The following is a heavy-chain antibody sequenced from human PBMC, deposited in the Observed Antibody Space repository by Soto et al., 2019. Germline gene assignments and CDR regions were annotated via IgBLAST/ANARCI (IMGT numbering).Heavy chain of an antibody. J-gene: IGHJ4*02. D-gene: IGHD3-10*01. Sequence: PSETLSLTCAVSGGFTSTNNWWSWVRQPPGKGLEWIGDAYHSGSTEYNPSLKSRVSISVDKSKNQISLKLTSATAADTAVYYCARSPPSSYYGRSGTFDYWGQGTLVTVSS. V-gene: IGHV4-4*02. CDR2: AYHSGST. CDR3: ARSPPSSYYGRSGTFDY. CDR1: GGFTSTNNW.